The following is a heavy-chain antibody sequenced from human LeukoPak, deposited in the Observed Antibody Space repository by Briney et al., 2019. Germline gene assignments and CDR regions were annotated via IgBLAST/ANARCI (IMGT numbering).Heavy chain of an antibody. V-gene: IGHV5-51*01. CDR1: GYXFTNYW. CDR3: ARRTNHGMDV. Sequence: GESLKISCNGSGYXFTNYWICWVRQMPGKGLEWMGIIYPGDSDTRYSPSFQGQVTISADKSISTAYLQWSSLKASDTAMYYCARRTNHGMDVWGQGTTVTVSS. CDR2: IYPGDSDT. J-gene: IGHJ6*02.